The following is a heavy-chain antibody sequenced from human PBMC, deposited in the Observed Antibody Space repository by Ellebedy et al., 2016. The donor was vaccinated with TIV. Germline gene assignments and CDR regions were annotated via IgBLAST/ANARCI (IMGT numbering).Heavy chain of an antibody. CDR1: GFTFSNYA. J-gene: IGHJ4*02. Sequence: GESLKISCAASGFTFSNYAMCWVRQAPGKGLEWVSTISGSNTYYADSVRGRLTISRDNSMTTLYLQMNSLRAEDTSVYYCARDLDKSSGWYGGAGYWGQGTLVTVSS. V-gene: IGHV3-23*01. D-gene: IGHD6-19*01. CDR2: ISGSNT. CDR3: ARDLDKSSGWYGGAGY.